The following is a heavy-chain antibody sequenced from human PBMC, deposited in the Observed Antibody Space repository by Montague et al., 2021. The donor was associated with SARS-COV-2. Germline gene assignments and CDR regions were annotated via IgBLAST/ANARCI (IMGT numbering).Heavy chain of an antibody. CDR2: TCYRSEWYF. Sequence: CAISGDSVASHKAAWNGIRQSPSRGLEWLGRTCYRSEWYFDYAISLRGRITINPDTSKNQFSLQLDSVTLDDTAVYYCARYSYSGTYFGLNDAFDIWGQGTRVTVSS. J-gene: IGHJ3*02. D-gene: IGHD1-26*01. V-gene: IGHV6-1*01. CDR1: GDSVASHKAA. CDR3: ARYSYSGTYFGLNDAFDI.